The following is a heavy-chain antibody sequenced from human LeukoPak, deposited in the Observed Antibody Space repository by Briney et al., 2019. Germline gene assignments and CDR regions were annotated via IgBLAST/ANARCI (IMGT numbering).Heavy chain of an antibody. D-gene: IGHD6-19*01. Sequence: GGSLRLSCAASGFTFTSYDMSWVRQAPGKGLEWVSTLSGSGGTTYYADSVKGRFTISRDNSKNTLYLQMNSLRAEDTAVYYCAKDQRVAVAYNWFDPWGQGTLVTVSS. CDR2: LSGSGGTT. V-gene: IGHV3-23*01. CDR1: GFTFTSYD. J-gene: IGHJ5*02. CDR3: AKDQRVAVAYNWFDP.